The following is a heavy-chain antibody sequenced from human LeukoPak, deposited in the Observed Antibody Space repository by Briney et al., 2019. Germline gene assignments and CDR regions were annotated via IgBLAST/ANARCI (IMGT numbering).Heavy chain of an antibody. CDR3: ASHLLSSWFIGY. CDR2: ISSSSSYI. J-gene: IGHJ4*02. CDR1: GFTFSSYS. D-gene: IGHD6-13*01. Sequence: GGSLRLSCAASGFTFSSYSMNWVRQAPGKGLEWVSSISSSSSYIYYADSVKGRSTISRDNAKNSLYLQMNSLRAEDTAVYYCASHLLSSWFIGYWGQGTLVTVSS. V-gene: IGHV3-21*01.